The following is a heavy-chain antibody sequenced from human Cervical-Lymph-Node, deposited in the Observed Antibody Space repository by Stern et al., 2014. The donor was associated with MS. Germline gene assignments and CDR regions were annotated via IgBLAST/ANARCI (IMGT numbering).Heavy chain of an antibody. CDR2: LYWDDEK. CDR3: AHRSTSVAGAWAS. D-gene: IGHD1-26*01. J-gene: IGHJ5*02. CDR1: GFSLTTSGVG. Sequence: QVTLKESGPTLVKPTQTLTLTCDFSGFSLTTSGVGVGWIRQPPGKALEWLALLYWDDEKRYSPSLKNRLSIITDTAKTQVVLTMTNMDPVDTGTYYCAHRSTSVAGAWASWGQGILVVVSS. V-gene: IGHV2-5*02.